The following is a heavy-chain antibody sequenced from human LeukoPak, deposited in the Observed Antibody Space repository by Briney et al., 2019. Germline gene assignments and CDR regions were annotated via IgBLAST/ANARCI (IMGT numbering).Heavy chain of an antibody. J-gene: IGHJ4*02. CDR3: RLDSSGGRDY. Sequence: SETLSLTCAVSGGSFSGYYWSWIRQPPGKGLEWIGEINHSGSTNYNPSLKSRVTISVDTSKNQFSLKLSSVTAADTAVYYCRLDSSGGRDYWGQGTLVTVSS. V-gene: IGHV4-34*01. CDR1: GGSFSGYY. D-gene: IGHD6-19*01. CDR2: INHSGST.